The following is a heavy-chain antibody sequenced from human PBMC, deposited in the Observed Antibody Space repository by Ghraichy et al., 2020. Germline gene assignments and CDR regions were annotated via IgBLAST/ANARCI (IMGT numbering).Heavy chain of an antibody. CDR3: ARVRPPYGSGTFAFDY. D-gene: IGHD3-10*01. Sequence: SETLSLTCTVSGGSVNSGSYYWNWIRQPPGKGLEWIGYIYYSGSTNYNPSLKSRVTMSVDTSKNQFSLRLSSVTAADTAIYYCARVRPPYGSGTFAFDYWGQGTLVTVSS. V-gene: IGHV4-61*01. J-gene: IGHJ4*02. CDR1: GGSVNSGSYY. CDR2: IYYSGST.